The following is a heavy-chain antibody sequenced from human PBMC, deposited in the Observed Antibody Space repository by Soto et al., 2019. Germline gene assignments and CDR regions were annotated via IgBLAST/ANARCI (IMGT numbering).Heavy chain of an antibody. Sequence: GGSLRLSCAASGFTFSSYEMNWVRQAPGKGLEWVSYISSSGSTIYYADSVKGRFTISRDNAKNSLYLQMNSLRAEDTAVYYCAIEPLGYCSSTSCYYFDYWGQGTLVTVSS. CDR3: AIEPLGYCSSTSCYYFDY. D-gene: IGHD2-2*01. J-gene: IGHJ4*02. CDR2: ISSSGSTI. V-gene: IGHV3-48*03. CDR1: GFTFSSYE.